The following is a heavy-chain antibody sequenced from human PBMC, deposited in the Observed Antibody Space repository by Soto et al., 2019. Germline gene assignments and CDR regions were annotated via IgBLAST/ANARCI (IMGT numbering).Heavy chain of an antibody. D-gene: IGHD2-8*01. J-gene: IGHJ5*02. V-gene: IGHV4-59*01. CDR2: AYYSGDT. CDR1: GGSISRYY. CDR3: ARDRSTYGGGGTGEVKENWFDP. Sequence: QVQLQESGPGLVKASETLSLTYSVSGGSISRYYWSWIRQPPGKGLEWIGYAYYSGDTGYNPSLKSRVTMAVDTSKNQVSLKLSSVTAADTAVYYCARDRSTYGGGGTGEVKENWFDPWGQGALVTVSS.